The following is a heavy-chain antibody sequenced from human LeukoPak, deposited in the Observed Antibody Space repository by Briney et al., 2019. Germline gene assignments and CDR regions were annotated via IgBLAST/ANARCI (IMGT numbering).Heavy chain of an antibody. CDR3: ARDLEGYCSGGSCYASDY. J-gene: IGHJ4*02. D-gene: IGHD2-15*01. CDR2: ISAYNGNT. V-gene: IGHV1-18*01. Sequence: ASVKVSCKASGYTFTSYGISWVRQAPGQGLEWMGWISAYNGNTNYAQKLQGRVTMTTDTSTGTAYMELRSLRSDDTAVYYCARDLEGYCSGGSCYASDYWGQGTLVTVSS. CDR1: GYTFTSYG.